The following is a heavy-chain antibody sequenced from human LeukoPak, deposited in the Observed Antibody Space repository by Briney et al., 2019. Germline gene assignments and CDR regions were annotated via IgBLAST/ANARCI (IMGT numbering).Heavy chain of an antibody. Sequence: SETLSLTCTVSGGSISHYYWSWIRQPAGKGLEWIGHIYSTGSPNNNPSLKSRVTISLAKSKNQFSLKLTSVTAADTAVYYCARAYSISWYYFDYWGQGTPVTVSS. CDR1: GGSISHYY. V-gene: IGHV4-4*07. J-gene: IGHJ4*02. CDR2: IYSTGSP. CDR3: ARAYSISWYYFDY. D-gene: IGHD6-13*01.